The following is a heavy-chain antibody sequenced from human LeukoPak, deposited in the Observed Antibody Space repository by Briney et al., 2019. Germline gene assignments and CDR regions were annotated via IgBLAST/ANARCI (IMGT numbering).Heavy chain of an antibody. D-gene: IGHD2-15*01. Sequence: KPSETLSLTRTVSGGSISSSGYYWGWIRPPPGKGAEWVGGIYYSGSTYYNPSLKSRVTISLDTSQNQFSLKLSSVTAADTAVYYCARQQSCSGGTCYFYFDSWGQGTLVTVSS. J-gene: IGHJ4*02. CDR3: ARQQSCSGGTCYFYFDS. CDR2: IYYSGST. V-gene: IGHV4-39*01. CDR1: GGSISSSGYY.